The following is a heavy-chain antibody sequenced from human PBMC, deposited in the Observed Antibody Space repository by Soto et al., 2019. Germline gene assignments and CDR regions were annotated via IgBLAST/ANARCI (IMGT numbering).Heavy chain of an antibody. CDR3: ATDLGSSSWYSTQYGMDV. D-gene: IGHD6-13*01. V-gene: IGHV1-24*01. CDR2: FDPEDGET. CDR1: GYTLTELS. Sequence: GVSVKVSCKVSGYTLTELSMHWVRQAPGKGLEWMGGFDPEDGETIYAQKFQGRVTMTEDTSTDTAYMELSSLRSEDTAVYYCATDLGSSSWYSTQYGMDVWGQGTTVTVSS. J-gene: IGHJ6*02.